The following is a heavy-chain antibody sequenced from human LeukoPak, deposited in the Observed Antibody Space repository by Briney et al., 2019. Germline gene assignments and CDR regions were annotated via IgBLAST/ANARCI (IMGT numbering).Heavy chain of an antibody. V-gene: IGHV3-30*03. CDR2: ISYDGSNK. Sequence: GGSLRLSCAASGFTFSSYGMHWVRQAPGKGLEWVAVISYDGSNKYYADSVKGRFTISRDISKNTLYLQMNSLRAEDTAVYYCARTVVRGVNDYWGQGTLVTVSS. CDR3: ARTVVRGVNDY. D-gene: IGHD3-10*01. CDR1: GFTFSSYG. J-gene: IGHJ4*02.